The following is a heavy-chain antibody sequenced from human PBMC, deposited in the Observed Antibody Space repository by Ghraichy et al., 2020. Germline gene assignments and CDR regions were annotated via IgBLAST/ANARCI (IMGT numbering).Heavy chain of an antibody. D-gene: IGHD6-13*01. J-gene: IGHJ4*02. Sequence: GGSLRLSCAASGFTFSSYATSWVRQAPGKGLEWVSGISVSGSSTYYADSVKGRFTISRDNSKNTLYLQMNSVAEDTAVYYCAKGSGIIWYYFDYWGQGTLVTVSS. CDR3: AKGSGIIWYYFDY. CDR2: ISVSGSST. V-gene: IGHV3-23*01. CDR1: GFTFSSYA.